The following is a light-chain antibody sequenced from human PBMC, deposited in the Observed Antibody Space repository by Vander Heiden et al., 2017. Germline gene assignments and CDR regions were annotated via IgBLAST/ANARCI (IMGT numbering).Light chain of an antibody. Sequence: QSVLTQPPSASGTPGQRVTIACSGSSSNLGSNTVNWYQQLPGTAPKLIIYSNNQRPSGVPDRFSGSKSGTSASLASSGLQSEDEADYYCAAWDDSLNAWVFGGGTKLTVL. V-gene: IGLV1-44*01. CDR3: AAWDDSLNAWV. CDR2: SNN. J-gene: IGLJ3*02. CDR1: SSNLGSNT.